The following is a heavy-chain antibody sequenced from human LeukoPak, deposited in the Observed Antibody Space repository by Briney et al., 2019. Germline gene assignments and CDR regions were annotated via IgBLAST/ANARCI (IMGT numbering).Heavy chain of an antibody. CDR3: ARAKGSFGPDC. D-gene: IGHD1-26*01. CDR1: GYTFTSYD. CDR2: MNRDSGRT. V-gene: IGHV1-8*01. J-gene: IGHJ4*02. Sequence: ALVKVSCKSSGYTFTSYDINWVRQATGQGLEWMGWMNRDSGRTGYAQRFQGRLTMAWNTSISTSYMELSSLKSEDTAVYYCARAKGSFGPDCWGQGTLVTVSS.